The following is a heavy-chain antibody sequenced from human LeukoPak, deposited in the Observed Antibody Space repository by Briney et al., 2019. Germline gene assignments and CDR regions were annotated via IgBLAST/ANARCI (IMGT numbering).Heavy chain of an antibody. J-gene: IGHJ4*02. V-gene: IGHV4-38-2*02. CDR3: ARQEVGYCSSTSCSLGSFDY. CDR1: DYSISSGYY. Sequence: PSETLSLTCTVSDYSISSGYYWSWIRQPPGKGLEWIGEINHSGSTNYNPSLKSRVTISVDTSKNQFSLKLSSVTAADTAVYYCARQEVGYCSSTSCSLGSFDYWGQGTLVTVSS. D-gene: IGHD2-2*03. CDR2: INHSGST.